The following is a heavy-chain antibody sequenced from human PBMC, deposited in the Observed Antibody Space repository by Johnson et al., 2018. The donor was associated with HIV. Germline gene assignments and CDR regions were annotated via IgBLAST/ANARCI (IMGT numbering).Heavy chain of an antibody. CDR2: ISWNSGRI. CDR3: AKDMGYDSSGDGAFDI. D-gene: IGHD3-22*01. CDR1: GFSFDDYA. Sequence: EVQLVESGGGLVQPGRSLRLSCAASGFSFDDYAMHWVRKAPGKGLEWVSGISWNSGRIGYADSVKGRFTISRDNAKNSLYLQMNSLRAEDTALYYCAKDMGYDSSGDGAFDIWGQGTMVTVSS. J-gene: IGHJ3*02. V-gene: IGHV3-9*01.